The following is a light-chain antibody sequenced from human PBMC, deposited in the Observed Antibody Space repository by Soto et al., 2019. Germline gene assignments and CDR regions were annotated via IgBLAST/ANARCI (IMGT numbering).Light chain of an antibody. Sequence: SYELTQPPSVSVAPGQTARFTCGGNNIGSKSVHWYQQKPGQAPVLVVYDDSDRPSGIPERFSGSNSGNTATLTISRVEAGDEADYYCQVWDSSSDHPYVFGTGTKV. V-gene: IGLV3-21*02. CDR2: DDS. CDR1: NIGSKS. CDR3: QVWDSSSDHPYV. J-gene: IGLJ1*01.